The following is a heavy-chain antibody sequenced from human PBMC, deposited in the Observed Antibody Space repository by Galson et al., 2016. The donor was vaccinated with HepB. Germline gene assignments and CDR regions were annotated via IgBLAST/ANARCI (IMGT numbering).Heavy chain of an antibody. Sequence: SLRLSCAASGFTDSGNYMSWVRQAPGKGLEWVSLIDSVANTYYADPVRGRFSISRDSSKNTLYLQMNSLRVEDTAVYYCARWETTVTSGGYDYWGQGTLVTVSS. CDR1: GFTDSGNY. D-gene: IGHD4-17*01. J-gene: IGHJ4*02. CDR3: ARWETTVTSGGYDY. V-gene: IGHV3-53*01. CDR2: IDSVANT.